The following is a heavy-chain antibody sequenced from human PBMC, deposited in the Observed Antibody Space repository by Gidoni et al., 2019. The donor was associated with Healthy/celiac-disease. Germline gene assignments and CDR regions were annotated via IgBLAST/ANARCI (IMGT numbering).Heavy chain of an antibody. CDR2: IRSSGSTI. J-gene: IGHJ6*02. CDR3: ARSVVVVAATQGYYYYGMDV. V-gene: IGHV3-11*01. Sequence: QVQLVESGGGLVKPGGSLRLSCAASGFTFSDYYMSWIRQAPGKGLEWVSYIRSSGSTIYYADSVKGRFTISRDNAKNSLYLQMNSLRAEDTAVYYCARSVVVVAATQGYYYYGMDVWGQGTTVTVSS. D-gene: IGHD2-15*01. CDR1: GFTFSDYY.